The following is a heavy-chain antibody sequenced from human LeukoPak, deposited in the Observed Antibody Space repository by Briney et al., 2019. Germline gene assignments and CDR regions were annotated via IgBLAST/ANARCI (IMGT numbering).Heavy chain of an antibody. V-gene: IGHV3-72*01. CDR3: ARGGMTAIRSDPFDI. CDR2: TRNKANSYTT. CDR1: GFTFSDHY. D-gene: IGHD2-21*02. J-gene: IGHJ3*02. Sequence: GGFLRLSCAASGFTFSDHYMDWVRQAPGKGLEWVGRTRNKANSYTTEYAASVKGRFTISRDNARNSLYLQMNSLRAEDTAVYYCARGGMTAIRSDPFDIWGQGTMVTVSS.